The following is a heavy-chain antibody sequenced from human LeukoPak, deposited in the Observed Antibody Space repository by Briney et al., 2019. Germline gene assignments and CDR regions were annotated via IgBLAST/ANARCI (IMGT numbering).Heavy chain of an antibody. CDR3: GKARNHEEGKTKESCFAP. CDR1: GYTFTSYD. Sequence: ASVKVSCKASGYTFTSYDINWVRQATGQGLEWMGWMNPNSGNTGYAQKFQGRVTMTRNTSISTAYMELSSLRSEDTAVYYCGKARNHEEGKTKESCFAPGAQGPLVTVPS. D-gene: IGHD1-14*01. V-gene: IGHV1-8*01. CDR2: MNPNSGNT. J-gene: IGHJ5*02.